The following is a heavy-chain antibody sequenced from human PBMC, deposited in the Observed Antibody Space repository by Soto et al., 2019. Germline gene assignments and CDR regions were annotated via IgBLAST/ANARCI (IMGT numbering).Heavy chain of an antibody. CDR2: ISAYNGNT. Sequence: ASVKVSCKASGYTFTSYGISWVRQAPGQGLEWMGWISAYNGNTNYAQKLQGRVTMTTDTSTSTAYMELRSLRSDDTAVYYCARDLSSNYVSAFGIWGQGTMVTVSS. CDR1: GYTFTSYG. J-gene: IGHJ3*02. CDR3: ARDLSSNYVSAFGI. V-gene: IGHV1-18*01. D-gene: IGHD1-7*01.